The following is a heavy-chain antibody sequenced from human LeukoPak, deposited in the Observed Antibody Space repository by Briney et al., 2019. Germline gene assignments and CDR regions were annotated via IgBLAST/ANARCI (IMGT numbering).Heavy chain of an antibody. CDR2: INHSGST. Sequence: SETLSLTCAVYGGSFSCYYWSWIRQPPGKGLEWIGEINHSGSTNYNPSLKSRVTISVDTSKNQFSLKLSSVTAADTAVYYCARSYPLDYWGQGTLVTVSS. J-gene: IGHJ4*02. V-gene: IGHV4-34*01. CDR3: ARSYPLDY. D-gene: IGHD2-21*01. CDR1: GGSFSCYY.